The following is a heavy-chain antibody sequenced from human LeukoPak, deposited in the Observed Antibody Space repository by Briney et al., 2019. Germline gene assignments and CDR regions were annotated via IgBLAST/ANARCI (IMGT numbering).Heavy chain of an antibody. J-gene: IGHJ4*02. Sequence: SETLSLTCTVSDYSFSSDYYWAWIRQPPGKRLEWIGSIYHSGSTYYNPSLKSRVTMSLDTSKNQFSLKPSSVTAADTAVYYCARLPGYYYDSSGYYYGFDYWGQGTLVTVSS. CDR2: IYHSGST. D-gene: IGHD3-22*01. V-gene: IGHV4-38-2*02. CDR3: ARLPGYYYDSSGYYYGFDY. CDR1: DYSFSSDYY.